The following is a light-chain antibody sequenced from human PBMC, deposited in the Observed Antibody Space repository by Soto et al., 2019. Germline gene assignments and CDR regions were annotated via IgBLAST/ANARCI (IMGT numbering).Light chain of an antibody. CDR1: GSNIVTNT. CDR2: GND. CDR3: GSWDSSLSAYV. V-gene: IGLV1-44*01. Sequence: QSVLTQPPSASGTPGQRVTISCSGSGSNIVTNTVNWYQQLPGTAPKLLIYGNDQRASGVPDRFSGSKSGTSASLAISGLHPEDEADYYCGSWDSSLSAYVFGTGTKLTVL. J-gene: IGLJ1*01.